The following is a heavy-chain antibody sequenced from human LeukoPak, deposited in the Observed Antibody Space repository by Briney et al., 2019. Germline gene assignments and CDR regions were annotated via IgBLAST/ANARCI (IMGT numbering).Heavy chain of an antibody. CDR3: TTHYYGSGSYYNVLDY. J-gene: IGHJ4*02. CDR1: GFTFSDYY. Sequence: GGSLRLSCAASGFTFSDYYMSWIRQAPGKGLEWVGRIKSKTDGGTTDYAAPVKGRFTISRDDSKNTLYLQMNSLKTEDTAVYYCTTHYYGSGSYYNVLDYWGQGTLVTVSS. CDR2: IKSKTDGGTT. D-gene: IGHD3-10*01. V-gene: IGHV3-15*01.